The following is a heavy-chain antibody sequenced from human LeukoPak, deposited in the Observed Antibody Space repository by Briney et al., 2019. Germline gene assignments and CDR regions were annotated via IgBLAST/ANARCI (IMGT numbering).Heavy chain of an antibody. V-gene: IGHV3-30*18. Sequence: HSGGSLRLSCAASGFTFSSYGMHWVRRAPGKGLEWVAVISYDGSNKYYADSVKGRFTISRDNSKNTLYLQMNSLRAEDTAVYYCAKDRVGYCSGGSCYSEAYWFDPWGQGTLVTVSS. D-gene: IGHD2-15*01. J-gene: IGHJ5*02. CDR3: AKDRVGYCSGGSCYSEAYWFDP. CDR2: ISYDGSNK. CDR1: GFTFSSYG.